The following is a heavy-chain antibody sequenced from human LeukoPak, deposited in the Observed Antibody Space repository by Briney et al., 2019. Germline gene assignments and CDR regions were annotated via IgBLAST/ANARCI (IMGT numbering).Heavy chain of an antibody. CDR2: ISSSSSYI. J-gene: IGHJ3*02. V-gene: IGHV3-21*04. D-gene: IGHD3-22*01. Sequence: PGGSLRLSCAASGFTFSSYSMNWVRQAPGKGLEWVSSISSSSSYIYYADSVKGRFTISRDNAKNSLYLQMNSLRAEDTALYYCASSRITMIADDAFDIWGQGTMVTVSS. CDR3: ASSRITMIADDAFDI. CDR1: GFTFSSYS.